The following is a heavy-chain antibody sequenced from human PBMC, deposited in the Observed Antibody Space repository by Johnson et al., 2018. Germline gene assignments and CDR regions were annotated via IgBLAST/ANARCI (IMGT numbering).Heavy chain of an antibody. J-gene: IGHJ4*02. CDR3: AKNTDSGYGSRPNLDY. Sequence: QVQLVESGGGVVQPGRSLRLSCAASGFTFRSYGMHWVRQAPGKGLEWVAAIPYDGSTKYYADSVTGRFIISRDNSKNYLYLQVNSLRAEDTAMYYWAKNTDSGYGSRPNLDYWGQGTLVTVSS. D-gene: IGHD5-12*01. CDR2: IPYDGSTK. CDR1: GFTFRSYG. V-gene: IGHV3-30*18.